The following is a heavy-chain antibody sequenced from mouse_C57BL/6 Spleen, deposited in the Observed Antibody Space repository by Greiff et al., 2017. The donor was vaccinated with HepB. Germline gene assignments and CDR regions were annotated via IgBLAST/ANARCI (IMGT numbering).Heavy chain of an antibody. Sequence: QVQLQQPGAELVMPGASVKLSCKASGYTFTSYWMHWVKQRPGQGLEWIGEIDPSDSYTNYNQKFKGKSTLTVDKSSSTAYMQLSSLTSEDSAVYYCARYGYSNFDYWGQGTTLTVSS. J-gene: IGHJ2*01. CDR1: GYTFTSYW. D-gene: IGHD2-5*01. CDR3: ARYGYSNFDY. V-gene: IGHV1-69*01. CDR2: IDPSDSYT.